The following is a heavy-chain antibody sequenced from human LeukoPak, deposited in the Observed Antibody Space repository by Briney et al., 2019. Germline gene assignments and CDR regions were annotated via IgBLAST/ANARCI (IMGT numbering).Heavy chain of an antibody. CDR2: MNPNSGNT. D-gene: IGHD6-6*01. Sequence: ASVKVSCKASGYTFTSYDINWVRQATGQGLEWMGWMNPNSGNTGYARKFQGRVTMTRNTSISTAYMELSSLRSEDTAVYYCATKHHYGPLVQGHDYWGQGTLVTVSS. V-gene: IGHV1-8*01. J-gene: IGHJ4*02. CDR3: ATKHHYGPLVQGHDY. CDR1: GYTFTSYD.